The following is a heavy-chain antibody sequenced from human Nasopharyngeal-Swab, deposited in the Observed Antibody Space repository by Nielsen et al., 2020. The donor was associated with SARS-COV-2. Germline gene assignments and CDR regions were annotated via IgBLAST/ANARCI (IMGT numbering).Heavy chain of an antibody. Sequence: ASVKVSCKASGYTFTSYDINWVRQATGQGLEWMGWMNPNSGNTGYAQKFQGRVTITRNTSISTAYMELSSLRSEDTAVYYCARDMGYYDIWSGFWFWGQGTLVTVSS. CDR1: GYTFTSYD. CDR2: MNPNSGNT. V-gene: IGHV1-8*03. CDR3: ARDMGYYDIWSGFWF. J-gene: IGHJ4*02. D-gene: IGHD3-3*01.